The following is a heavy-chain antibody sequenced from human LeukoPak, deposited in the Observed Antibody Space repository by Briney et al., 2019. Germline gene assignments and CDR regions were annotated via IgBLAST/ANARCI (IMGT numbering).Heavy chain of an antibody. CDR2: ISGSGDRT. D-gene: IGHD2-2*01. V-gene: IGHV3-23*01. CDR3: AKSIVVVAAALDY. CDR1: GFTFSNYA. Sequence: GGSLRLYCEASGFTFSNYAMSWVRQAPGKGLEWVSVISGSGDRTHYADSVKGRFTISRDNSKNTLYLQMNSLRAEDTAVYYCAKSIVVVAAALDYWGQGTLVTVSS. J-gene: IGHJ4*02.